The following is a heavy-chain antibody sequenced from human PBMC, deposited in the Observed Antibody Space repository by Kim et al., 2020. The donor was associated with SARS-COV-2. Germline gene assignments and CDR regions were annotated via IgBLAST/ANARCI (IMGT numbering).Heavy chain of an antibody. CDR3: ARDLTRSVAFDI. V-gene: IGHV4-31*03. Sequence: SETLSLTCTVSGGSISSGGYYWSWIRQHPGKGLEWIGFIYYSGSTYYNPSLKSRVTISVDTSKNQFSLKLSSVTAADTAVYYCARDLTRSVAFDIWGQGTMVTVSS. D-gene: IGHD4-17*01. J-gene: IGHJ3*02. CDR1: GGSISSGGYY. CDR2: IYYSGST.